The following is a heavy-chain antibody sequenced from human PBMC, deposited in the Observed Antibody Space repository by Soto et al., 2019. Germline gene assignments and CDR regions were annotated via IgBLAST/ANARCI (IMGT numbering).Heavy chain of an antibody. D-gene: IGHD5-18*01. CDR2: ISWDGATI. Sequence: GGSLRLFCAASGFTFYSFAIQWVRQAPGKGLEWVSSISWDGATIAYADAVKGRFTISRDNAKKFAFLQMNGLRSDDSAFYYCARGDTSDSWGQGPLVPVSS. CDR1: GFTFYSFA. V-gene: IGHV3-9*01. CDR3: ARGDTSDS. J-gene: IGHJ5*01.